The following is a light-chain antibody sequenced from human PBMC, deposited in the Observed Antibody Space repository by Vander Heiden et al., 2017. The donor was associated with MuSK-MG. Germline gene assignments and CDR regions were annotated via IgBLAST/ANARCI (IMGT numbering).Light chain of an antibody. Sequence: SYELAPPPSVPVSPGWTASITCSEVKWGDKYACCYQQKPGPSPCLFIYQDSNRPSGSPECFSGSDSTTNVTLTIGGTEAVDDYYYYSKEWNSKTVVFGRGTKLTVL. V-gene: IGLV3-1*01. CDR3: KEWNSKTVV. J-gene: IGLJ2*01. CDR2: QDS. CDR1: KWGDKY.